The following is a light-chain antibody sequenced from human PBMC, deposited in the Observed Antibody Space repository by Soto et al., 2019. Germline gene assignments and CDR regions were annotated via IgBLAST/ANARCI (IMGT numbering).Light chain of an antibody. J-gene: IGKJ2*03. Sequence: DVQMAQSPSTLSASVGDTVTVSCRASQDVGSFLAWYQQKPGKAPKLLIYLASRLESGVPSRFSGSGSVTDFSLTISGLQPDDFATYYCQQYNSHSFYSFGQRTKLEIK. CDR3: QQYNSHSFYS. CDR1: QDVGSF. V-gene: IGKV1-5*03. CDR2: LAS.